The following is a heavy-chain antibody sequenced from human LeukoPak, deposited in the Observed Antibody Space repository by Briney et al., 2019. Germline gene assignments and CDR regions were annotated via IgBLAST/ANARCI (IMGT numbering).Heavy chain of an antibody. CDR3: ARGQYYDFWSGYYHYYYGMDV. CDR2: INHSGST. J-gene: IGHJ6*02. CDR1: GGSFSGYY. Sequence: SETLSLTCAVYGGSFSGYYWSWIRQPPGQGLEWIGVINHSGSTNYNPSLKSRVTISVDTSKNQFSLKLSSVTAADTAVYYCARGQYYDFWSGYYHYYYGMDVWGQGTTVTVSS. D-gene: IGHD3-3*01. V-gene: IGHV4-34*01.